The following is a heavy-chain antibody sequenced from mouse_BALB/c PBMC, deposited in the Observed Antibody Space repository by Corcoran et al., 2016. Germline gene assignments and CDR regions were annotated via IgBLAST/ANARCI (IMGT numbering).Heavy chain of an antibody. Sequence: EVQLQQSGPALVKPGASVKMSCKASGYTFPRYVMHWVTQKPGQGLEWIGYINPYNDGTKYNEKFKDKATLTSDKSSSTAYMELSSLTSEDSAVYYCARSYYGSSYWYFDVWGAGTTVTVSS. D-gene: IGHD1-1*01. V-gene: IGHV1S136*01. CDR1: GYTFPRYV. J-gene: IGHJ1*01. CDR3: ARSYYGSSYWYFDV. CDR2: INPYNDGT.